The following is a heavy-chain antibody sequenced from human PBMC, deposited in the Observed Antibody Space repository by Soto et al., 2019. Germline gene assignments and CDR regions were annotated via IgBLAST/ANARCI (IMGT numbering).Heavy chain of an antibody. Sequence: EVQLLESGGGLVHPGGSLRLSCAASGFTFSSYVMTWVRQAPGQGLEWVSAISGSGGSTYYTDSVKGRFTISRDNVKNSLYLQMNSLRAEDTALYYCAKDLYSNYGDAFDIWGQGTMVTVSS. CDR1: GFTFSSYV. D-gene: IGHD4-4*01. CDR2: ISGSGGST. CDR3: AKDLYSNYGDAFDI. J-gene: IGHJ3*02. V-gene: IGHV3-23*01.